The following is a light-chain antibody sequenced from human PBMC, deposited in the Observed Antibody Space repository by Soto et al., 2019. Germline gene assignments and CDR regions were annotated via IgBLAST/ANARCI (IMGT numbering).Light chain of an antibody. CDR1: QSVSSAH. Sequence: EIVLTQSTGTLSLSPGERATLSCRASQSVSSAHLAWYQQKPGQAPRLLIYGAFSRATGIRDRFSGSGSGTDFTLTISRLEPEDFAVYYCQQDGSSPMYTFGQGTKLEIK. CDR3: QQDGSSPMYT. CDR2: GAF. J-gene: IGKJ2*01. V-gene: IGKV3-20*01.